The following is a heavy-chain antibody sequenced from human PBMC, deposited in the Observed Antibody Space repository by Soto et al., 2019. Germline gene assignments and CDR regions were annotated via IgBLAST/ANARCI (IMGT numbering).Heavy chain of an antibody. D-gene: IGHD3-10*01. CDR1: GGSFSGYY. V-gene: IGHV4-34*01. CDR2: INHSGST. J-gene: IGHJ6*03. CDR3: ARRITMVRGVSIYYYYYYYMDV. Sequence: QVQLQHWGAGLLKPSETLSLTCAVYGGSFSGYYWSWIRQPPGKGLEWIGEINHSGSTNYNPSLKSRVTISVDTSKNQFSLKLSSVTAADTAVYYCARRITMVRGVSIYYYYYYYMDVWGKGTTVTVSS.